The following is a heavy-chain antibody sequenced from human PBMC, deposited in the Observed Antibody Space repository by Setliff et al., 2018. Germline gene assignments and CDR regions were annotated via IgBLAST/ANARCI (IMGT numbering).Heavy chain of an antibody. J-gene: IGHJ4*02. Sequence: SETLSLTCAVYGGSFSGYYWSWIRQPPGKGLELIGEINHTGSTNYNPSLKSRVAISIDTSKNQFSLKVNSVTAADTAIYYCARGLNSVSWTFAYWGQGSLVTVSS. CDR1: GGSFSGYY. CDR3: ARGLNSVSWTFAY. CDR2: INHTGST. V-gene: IGHV4-34*01. D-gene: IGHD2-15*01.